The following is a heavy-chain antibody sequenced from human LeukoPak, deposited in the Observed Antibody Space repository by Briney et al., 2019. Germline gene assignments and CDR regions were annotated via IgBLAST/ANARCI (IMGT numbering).Heavy chain of an antibody. CDR1: GFTFSNYW. V-gene: IGHV3-74*01. J-gene: IGHJ5*02. CDR3: ARGYA. Sequence: GGSLRLSCAASGFTFSNYWMHWVRQTPGKGLVWVSRINSDASVTTYADSVKGRFTISRDNAKNTLYLQMNSLRAEDTAVYYCARGYAWGQGTLVTVSS. D-gene: IGHD5-12*01. CDR2: INSDASVT.